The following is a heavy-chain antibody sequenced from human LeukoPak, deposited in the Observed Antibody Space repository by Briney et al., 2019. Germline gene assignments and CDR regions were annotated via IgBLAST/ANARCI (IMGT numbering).Heavy chain of an antibody. CDR1: GFTFSSYA. Sequence: GGSLRLSCAASGFTFSSYAMSWVRQAPGKGLEWVSSISDSGGSTYYADSVKGRFTISRDNSKNTLYLQMTSLRAEDTAVYYCAKDAVAGSLPLYYFDQWGQGTLVTVFS. V-gene: IGHV3-23*01. CDR3: AKDAVAGSLPLYYFDQ. J-gene: IGHJ4*02. CDR2: ISDSGGST. D-gene: IGHD6-19*01.